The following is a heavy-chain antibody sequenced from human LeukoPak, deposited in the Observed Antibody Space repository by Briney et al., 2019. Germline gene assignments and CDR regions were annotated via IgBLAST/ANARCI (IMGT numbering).Heavy chain of an antibody. CDR3: ARGKISGYLFKHNYFDY. CDR1: GGSISSYY. Sequence: PSETLSLTCTVSGGSISSYYWSWIRQPPGKGLEWIGYIYYSGSTNYNPSLKSRVTISVDTSKNQFSLKLSSVTAADTAVYYCARGKISGYLFKHNYFDYWGQGTLVTVSS. V-gene: IGHV4-59*12. D-gene: IGHD3-22*01. J-gene: IGHJ4*02. CDR2: IYYSGST.